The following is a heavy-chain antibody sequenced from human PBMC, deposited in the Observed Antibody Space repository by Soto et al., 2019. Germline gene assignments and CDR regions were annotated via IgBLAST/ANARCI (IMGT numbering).Heavy chain of an antibody. V-gene: IGHV1-69*12. D-gene: IGHD6-19*01. CDR1: GGTFSNYA. CDR2: ITPIFGTA. CDR3: AQTLGLAVAGPGRFDL. J-gene: IGHJ2*01. Sequence: QVQLVQSGAEVKKPGSSVKVSCKASGGTFSNYAISWVRQAPGQRLEWMGGITPIFGTANYAQKFQGRVTITADDSMSTAYMELSRLRSEDTAVYFCAQTLGLAVAGPGRFDLWGRGTLVTVSS.